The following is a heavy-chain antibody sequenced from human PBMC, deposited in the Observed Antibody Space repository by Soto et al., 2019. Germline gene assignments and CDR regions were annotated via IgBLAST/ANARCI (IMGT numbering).Heavy chain of an antibody. Sequence: PGESLKISCKGSGYSFTSYWISWVRQMPGKGLEWMGRIDPSDSYTNYSPSFQGHVTISADKSISTAYLQWSSLKASDTAMYYCARFPTMAYYYYYGMDVWAQGTTVPVSS. J-gene: IGHJ6*02. D-gene: IGHD5-12*01. CDR2: IDPSDSYT. V-gene: IGHV5-10-1*01. CDR3: ARFPTMAYYYYYGMDV. CDR1: GYSFTSYW.